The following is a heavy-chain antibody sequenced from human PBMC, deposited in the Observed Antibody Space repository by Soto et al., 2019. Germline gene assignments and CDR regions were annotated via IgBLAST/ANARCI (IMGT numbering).Heavy chain of an antibody. Sequence: QVQLVESGGGVVQPGRSLRLSCAASGFTFSNYGIHWVRQAPGKGLEWVAFISYAGRDKYYADSVKGRFTISRDNSKNTLFLQMISLRAEDTAMYYCAKDSDAWGNNALLSFFDYWGQGTLVTVSS. CDR1: GFTFSNYG. J-gene: IGHJ4*02. CDR2: ISYAGRDK. V-gene: IGHV3-30*18. D-gene: IGHD3-16*01. CDR3: AKDSDAWGNNALLSFFDY.